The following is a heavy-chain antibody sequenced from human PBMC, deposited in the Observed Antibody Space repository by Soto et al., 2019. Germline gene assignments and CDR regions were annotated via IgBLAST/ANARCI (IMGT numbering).Heavy chain of an antibody. CDR1: GGSISSSY. J-gene: IGHJ5*02. Sequence: SETLSLTCTVSGGSISSSYWSWIRQPPGKGLEYIGYIYYSGSTNYNPSLKSRVTISVDTSKNQFSLKLTSVTAADTAIYYCARSLYDILTGSAYNWFDPWGQGTLVTVSS. CDR2: IYYSGST. D-gene: IGHD3-9*01. V-gene: IGHV4-59*01. CDR3: ARSLYDILTGSAYNWFDP.